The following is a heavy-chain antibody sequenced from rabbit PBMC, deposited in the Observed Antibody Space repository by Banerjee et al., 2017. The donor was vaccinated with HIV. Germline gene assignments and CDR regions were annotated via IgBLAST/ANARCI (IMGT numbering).Heavy chain of an antibody. CDR3: AGDPWSGWNL. V-gene: IGHV1S40*01. Sequence: QSLEESGGGLVQPEGTLTLTCKASGIDFSSDYYMCWVRQAPGKGLEWIASIYTGSGSTYYASWAKGRFTISKTSSTTVTLQMTSLTAADTATYFCAGDPWSGWNLWGPGTLVTVS. J-gene: IGHJ4*01. CDR1: GIDFSSDYY. CDR2: IYTGSGST. D-gene: IGHD4-1*01.